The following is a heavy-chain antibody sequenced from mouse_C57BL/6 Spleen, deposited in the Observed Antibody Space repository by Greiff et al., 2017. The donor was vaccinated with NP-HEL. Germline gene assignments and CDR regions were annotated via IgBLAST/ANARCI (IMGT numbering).Heavy chain of an antibody. CDR2: IYPGSGST. CDR3: ARRGQLRIQGAMDY. D-gene: IGHD3-2*02. J-gene: IGHJ4*01. Sequence: QVQLQQPGAELVKPGASVKMSCKASGYTFTSYWITWVKQRPGQGLEWIGDIYPGSGSTNYNEKFKSKATLTVDTSSSTAYMQLSSLTSEDSAVYDRARRGQLRIQGAMDYWGQGTSVTVSS. CDR1: GYTFTSYW. V-gene: IGHV1-55*01.